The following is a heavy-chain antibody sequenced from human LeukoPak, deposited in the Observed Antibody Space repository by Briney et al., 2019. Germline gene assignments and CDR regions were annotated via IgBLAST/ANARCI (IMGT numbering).Heavy chain of an antibody. CDR2: ISSGFINI. Sequence: GGSLRLSCAASGLTFSDSYMSWIRQAPGKGLEWISYISSGFINIYYADPVKGRFTISRDNAKNSLYLQMNSLRAEDTAVYYCARGSADYSWYMDVWGKGTTVTVSS. J-gene: IGHJ6*04. V-gene: IGHV3-11*01. D-gene: IGHD5-12*01. CDR1: GLTFSDSY. CDR3: ARGSADYSWYMDV.